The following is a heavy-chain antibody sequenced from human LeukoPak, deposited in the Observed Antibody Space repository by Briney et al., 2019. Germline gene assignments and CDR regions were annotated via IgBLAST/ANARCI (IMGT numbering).Heavy chain of an antibody. CDR1: GFTFDDYA. J-gene: IGHJ4*02. D-gene: IGHD5-18*01. Sequence: GRSLRLSCAASGFTFDDYAMHWVRQAPGKGLEWVSGISWNSGSIGYADSVKGRFTISRDDAKNSLYLQMNSLRAEDMALYYCANGTDTAMVPFGYWGQGTLVTVSS. CDR2: ISWNSGSI. CDR3: ANGTDTAMVPFGY. V-gene: IGHV3-9*03.